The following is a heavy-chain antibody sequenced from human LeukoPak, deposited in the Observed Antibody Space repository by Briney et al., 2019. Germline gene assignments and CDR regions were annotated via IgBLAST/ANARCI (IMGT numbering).Heavy chain of an antibody. CDR1: GFTFDDYA. J-gene: IGHJ4*02. D-gene: IGHD3-10*01. CDR2: ITWNSGII. CDR3: AKSRGYHGSGREPFDY. Sequence: GRSLRLSCAASGFTFDDYAMHWVRQAPGKGLEWVSGITWNSGIIAQADSVKGRFTISRDNAKNSLHLQMDSLRPEDTALYYCAKSRGYHGSGREPFDYWGQGTLVTASS. V-gene: IGHV3-9*01.